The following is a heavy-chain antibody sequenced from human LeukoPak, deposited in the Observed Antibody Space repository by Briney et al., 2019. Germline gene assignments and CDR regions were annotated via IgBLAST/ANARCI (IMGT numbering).Heavy chain of an antibody. V-gene: IGHV3-7*01. CDR1: GFTFSSYW. CDR3: ARDPLPYYYDSSGYYYDY. CDR2: IKQDGSEK. D-gene: IGHD3-22*01. Sequence: GGSLRLSCAASGFTFSSYWMSWVRQAPGKGLEWVANIKQDGSEKYYVDSVKGRFTISRDNAKNSLYLQMNSLRAEDTSVYYCARDPLPYYYDSSGYYYDYWGQGTLVTVSS. J-gene: IGHJ4*02.